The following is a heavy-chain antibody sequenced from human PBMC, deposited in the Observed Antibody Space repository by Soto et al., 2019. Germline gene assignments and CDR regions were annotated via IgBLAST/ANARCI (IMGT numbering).Heavy chain of an antibody. CDR1: GGSISSGDYY. CDR2: IYYSGST. Sequence: PSETLSLTCTVSGGSISSGDYYWRWIRQPPGKGLEWIGYIYYSGSTYYNPSLKSRVTISVDTSKNQFPLKLSSVTAADTAVHYCARAGEILTGYRDLFDYWGQGTLVTVSS. D-gene: IGHD3-9*01. CDR3: ARAGEILTGYRDLFDY. V-gene: IGHV4-30-4*01. J-gene: IGHJ4*02.